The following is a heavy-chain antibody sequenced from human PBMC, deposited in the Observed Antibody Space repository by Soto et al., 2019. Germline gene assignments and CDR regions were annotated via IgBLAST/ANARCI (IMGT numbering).Heavy chain of an antibody. D-gene: IGHD6-13*01. CDR1: GFTFSSYW. J-gene: IGHJ6*02. Sequence: EVQLVESGGGLVQPGGSLRLSCAASGFTFSSYWMSWVRQAPGKGLEWVANINQDGSEKFYVDSVKGRFTISRDNDKKSLYLQMNTLRVEDTAVYYCERDGSSSWYSYYYNGMDVWGQGTTVTVSS. V-gene: IGHV3-7*05. CDR2: INQDGSEK. CDR3: ERDGSSSWYSYYYNGMDV.